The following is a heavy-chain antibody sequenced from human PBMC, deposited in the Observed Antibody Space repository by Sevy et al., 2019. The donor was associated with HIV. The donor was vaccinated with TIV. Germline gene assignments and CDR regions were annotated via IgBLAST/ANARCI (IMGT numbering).Heavy chain of an antibody. CDR1: GFTFSNYA. CDR3: AREGCSKPHDY. CDR2: FSFGCGKI. D-gene: IGHD2-2*01. J-gene: IGHJ4*02. V-gene: IGHV3-23*01. Sequence: GGSLRLSCAASGFTFSNYAMSWVRQAPGKGLGWVSTFSFGCGKINYADSVKGRFTISRDNSKNTLYLQMNSLRAEATALYSCAREGCSKPHDYWGQGTLVTVSS.